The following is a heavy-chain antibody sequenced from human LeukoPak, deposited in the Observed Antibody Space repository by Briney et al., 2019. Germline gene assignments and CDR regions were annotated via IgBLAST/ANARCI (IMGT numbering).Heavy chain of an antibody. D-gene: IGHD6-19*01. CDR2: MFYNGAT. CDR3: AREARFTLPVVGSGDY. Sequence: SETLSLTCSVSGGSISSSDYYWGWIRQPPGKGLEWIGTMFYNGATKSNPSLSSRVTMSIDTSKNQFSLKLRSVTAADTAVYYCAREARFTLPVVGSGDYWGQGTLVTVSS. V-gene: IGHV4-39*07. J-gene: IGHJ4*02. CDR1: GGSISSSDYY.